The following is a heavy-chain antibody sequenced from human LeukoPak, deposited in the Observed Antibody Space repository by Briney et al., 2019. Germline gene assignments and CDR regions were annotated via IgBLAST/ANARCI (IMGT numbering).Heavy chain of an antibody. CDR2: ISGTGLSA. D-gene: IGHD4-23*01. J-gene: IGHJ6*02. Sequence: GGSLRLSCAASGFSLRSFGMSWVRQAPGKGLEWVSFISGTGLSAYYADSVKGRFTISRDNSKNTLYLQMNSLRAEDTAVYYCARDVVTTVGYYYGMDVWGQGTTVTVSS. V-gene: IGHV3-23*01. CDR3: ARDVVTTVGYYYGMDV. CDR1: GFSLRSFG.